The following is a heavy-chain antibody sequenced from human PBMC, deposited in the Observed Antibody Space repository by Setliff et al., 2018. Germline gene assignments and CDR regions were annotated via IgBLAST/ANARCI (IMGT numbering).Heavy chain of an antibody. CDR3: AGPFDVGPYPRPIDGLDL. D-gene: IGHD3-9*01. CDR2: INPNSGGR. CDR1: GYIFRDYY. J-gene: IGHJ3*01. Sequence: ASVKVSCEASGYIFRDYYIHWVRQAPGQGLEWMGWINPNSGGREYAEAFQGRVTMTGDTSIRTAFMELSGLTSDDTAVYYCAGPFDVGPYPRPIDGLDLWGQGTRVTVSS. V-gene: IGHV1-2*02.